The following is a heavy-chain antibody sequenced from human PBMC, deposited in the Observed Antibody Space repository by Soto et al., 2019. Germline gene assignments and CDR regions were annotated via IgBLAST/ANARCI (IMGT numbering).Heavy chain of an antibody. CDR3: ASGERCGGDCYSELYYYYYGMDV. CDR1: GGTFSSYA. D-gene: IGHD2-21*02. J-gene: IGHJ6*02. V-gene: IGHV1-69*13. CDR2: IIPIFGTA. Sequence: SVKVSCKASGGTFSSYAISWVRQAPGQGLEWMGGIIPIFGTANYAQKFQGRVTITADESTSTAYMELSSLRSEDTAVYYCASGERCGGDCYSELYYYYYGMDVWGQGTTVTVSS.